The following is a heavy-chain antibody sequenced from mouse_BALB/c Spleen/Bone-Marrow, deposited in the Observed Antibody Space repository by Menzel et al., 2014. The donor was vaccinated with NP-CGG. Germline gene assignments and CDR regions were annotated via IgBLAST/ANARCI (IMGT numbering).Heavy chain of an antibody. Sequence: EVQRVESGAELVKPGASVKLSCTASGFNIKDTYMHWVKQRPEQGLEWIGGIDPANGNTKYDPKFLGKATITADTSSNTAYLQLSSLTSDDTAVYYCVRGGWLLLFAYWGQGTLVTVSA. D-gene: IGHD2-3*01. J-gene: IGHJ3*01. CDR1: GFNIKDTY. CDR2: IDPANGNT. CDR3: VRGGWLLLFAY. V-gene: IGHV14-3*02.